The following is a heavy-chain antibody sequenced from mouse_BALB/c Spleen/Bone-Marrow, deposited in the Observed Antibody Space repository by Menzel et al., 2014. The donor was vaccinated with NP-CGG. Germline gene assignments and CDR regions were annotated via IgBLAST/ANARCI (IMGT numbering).Heavy chain of an antibody. CDR2: IHPNSGNT. J-gene: IGHJ4*01. D-gene: IGHD2-1*01. CDR3: ARIYYGNFYAMDY. CDR1: GYTFTSSW. V-gene: IGHV1S130*01. Sequence: VKLMESGSVLVRPGASVKLSCKAPGYTFTSSWMHWAKQRPGQGLEWIGEIHPNSGNTNYNEKFKGKATLTIDTSSSTAYVDLSSLTSEDSAVYYCARIYYGNFYAMDYWGQGTSVTVSS.